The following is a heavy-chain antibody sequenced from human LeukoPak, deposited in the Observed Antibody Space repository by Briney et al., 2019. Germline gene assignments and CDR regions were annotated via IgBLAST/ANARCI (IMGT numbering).Heavy chain of an antibody. Sequence: SETLSLTCAVYGGSFSGYYWSWIRQPPGKGLEWIGEINHSGSTNYNPSLKSRVTISVDTSKNQFSLNLSSVTAADTAVYYCARHQGPYYYGSGSYLPFDYWGQGTLVTVSS. J-gene: IGHJ4*02. V-gene: IGHV4-34*01. D-gene: IGHD3-10*01. CDR1: GGSFSGYY. CDR3: ARHQGPYYYGSGSYLPFDY. CDR2: INHSGST.